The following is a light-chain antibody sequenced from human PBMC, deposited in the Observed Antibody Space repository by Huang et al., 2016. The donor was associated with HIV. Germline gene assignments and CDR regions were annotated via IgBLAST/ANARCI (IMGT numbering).Light chain of an antibody. CDR2: KAS. V-gene: IGKV1-5*03. CDR1: QSISRW. CDR3: QQYNHYST. Sequence: DIQMTQSPSTLSASVGDRVTITCRVSQSISRWLAWSQQKPGKAPKVLIYKASTLHSGVPSRFSGSGSGTEFTLTISSLQPDDFATYYCQQYNHYSTFGQGTKLEIK. J-gene: IGKJ2*01.